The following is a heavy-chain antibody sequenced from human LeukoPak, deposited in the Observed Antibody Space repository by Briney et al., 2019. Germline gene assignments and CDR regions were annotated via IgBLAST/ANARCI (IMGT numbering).Heavy chain of an antibody. Sequence: ASVKVSCKAPGYTFTGYYIQWMRQAPGQGLEWMGWINPNSGGTSYAQRLQGRVTLTRDPSISTAYMELSSLRSDDTAVYYCARLREGLYHFDYWGQGTLVTVSS. V-gene: IGHV1-2*02. CDR1: GYTFTGYY. CDR2: INPNSGGT. CDR3: ARLREGLYHFDY. J-gene: IGHJ4*02. D-gene: IGHD3-16*02.